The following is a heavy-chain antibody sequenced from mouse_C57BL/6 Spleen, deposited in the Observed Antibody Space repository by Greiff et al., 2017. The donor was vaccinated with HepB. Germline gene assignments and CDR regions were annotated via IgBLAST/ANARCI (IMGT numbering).Heavy chain of an antibody. CDR2: IYPGDGDT. Sequence: QVQLKQSGPELVKPGASVKISCKASGYAFSSSWMNWVKQRPGKGLEWIGRIYPGDGDTNYNGKLKGKATLTADKSSSTAYMQLSSLTSEDSAVYFCASLYYYGSSYDYWGQGTTLTVSS. D-gene: IGHD1-1*01. CDR3: ASLYYYGSSYDY. CDR1: GYAFSSSW. V-gene: IGHV1-82*01. J-gene: IGHJ2*01.